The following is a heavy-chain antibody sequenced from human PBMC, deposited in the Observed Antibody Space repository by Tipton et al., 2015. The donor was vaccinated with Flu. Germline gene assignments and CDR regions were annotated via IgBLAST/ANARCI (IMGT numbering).Heavy chain of an antibody. Sequence: TLSLTCTVSGVSLTSSSYYWGWIRQPPGKGLEWIGSVYYSGSTYYNPSLKSRVTMPVDTSKNRFSLRLTSVTAADTAVYYCARVQGATYDSTDGTFMPQFYFGMDVWGQGTTVTVSS. D-gene: IGHD3-22*01. CDR1: GVSLTSSSYY. V-gene: IGHV4-39*07. CDR2: VYYSGST. CDR3: ARVQGATYDSTDGTFMPQFYFGMDV. J-gene: IGHJ6*02.